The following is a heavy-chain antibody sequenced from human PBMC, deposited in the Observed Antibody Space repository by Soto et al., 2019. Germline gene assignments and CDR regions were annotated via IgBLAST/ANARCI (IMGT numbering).Heavy chain of an antibody. J-gene: IGHJ4*02. V-gene: IGHV3-74*01. CDR3: ARPDASSGQISYFDY. Sequence: GGSLRLSCAASGFTFSSDWLHWVRQAPGKGLEWVSRINTDGSNKFYADSVKGRFTISRDNSKNTLYLQMNSLRVEDTAVYYCARPDASSGQISYFDYWGQGTLVTVSS. D-gene: IGHD3-22*01. CDR1: GFTFSSDW. CDR2: INTDGSNK.